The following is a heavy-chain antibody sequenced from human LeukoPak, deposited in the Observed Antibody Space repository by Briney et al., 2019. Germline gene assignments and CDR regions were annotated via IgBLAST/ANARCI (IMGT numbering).Heavy chain of an antibody. V-gene: IGHV3-15*01. D-gene: IGHD5-18*01. CDR1: GFTLSNAW. Sequence: GGSLRLSCAASGFTLSNAWMSWVRQAPGKGLEWVGRIKSKTDGGTTDYAAPVKGRFTISRDDSKNTLYLQMNSLKTEDTAVYYCTTDGGTAMVEFDYWGQGTLVTVSS. CDR2: IKSKTDGGTT. J-gene: IGHJ4*02. CDR3: TTDGGTAMVEFDY.